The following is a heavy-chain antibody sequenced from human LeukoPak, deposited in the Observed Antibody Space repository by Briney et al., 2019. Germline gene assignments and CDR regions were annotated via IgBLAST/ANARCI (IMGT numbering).Heavy chain of an antibody. CDR1: GGSIRSSYYY. V-gene: IGHV4-39*07. Sequence: SETLSLTCTVSGGSIRSSYYYWGWIRQPPGKGLEWIGSIYDSGSTYYNPSLKSRVTISVDTSKNQFSLKLSSVTAADTAVYYCARAAILPGYYYYGMDVWGQGTTVTVSS. CDR2: IYDSGST. CDR3: ARAAILPGYYYYGMDV. D-gene: IGHD2-2*01. J-gene: IGHJ6*02.